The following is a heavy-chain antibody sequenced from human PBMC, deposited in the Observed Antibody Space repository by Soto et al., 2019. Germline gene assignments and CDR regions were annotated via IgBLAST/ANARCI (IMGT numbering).Heavy chain of an antibody. CDR3: ARVTAILNWVDP. J-gene: IGHJ5*01. Sequence: SETLSLTCTVSGGSINSGGYYWSWIRQHPGKGLEWIGFIYYSGSTYYNPSLKSRLAISLDTSKNQFSLKLTSVTAADTAVYFCARVTAILNWVDPWGQGTLVTVSS. D-gene: IGHD3-3*01. CDR2: IYYSGST. V-gene: IGHV4-31*03. CDR1: GGSINSGGYY.